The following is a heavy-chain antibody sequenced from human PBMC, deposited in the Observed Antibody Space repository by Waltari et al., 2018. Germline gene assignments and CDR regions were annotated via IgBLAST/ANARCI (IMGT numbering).Heavy chain of an antibody. V-gene: IGHV4-61*02. D-gene: IGHD3-9*01. CDR2: IFTRGST. J-gene: IGHJ6*02. Sequence: QVQLQESGPGLVRPSQTLSLTCTVSGGSISSGSVYWTWIRQPAGKGLEWVGHIFTRGSTKYNPPLKSRVSVSLDTSENQFSLRLSSVTAADTAVYYCARDEARYYDIMTGGGYYGLDVWGQGTTVTVSS. CDR3: ARDEARYYDIMTGGGYYGLDV. CDR1: GGSISSGSVY.